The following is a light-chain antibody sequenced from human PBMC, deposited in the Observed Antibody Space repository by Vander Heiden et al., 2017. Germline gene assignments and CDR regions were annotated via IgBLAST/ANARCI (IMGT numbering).Light chain of an antibody. CDR3: QQDDHWPVT. Sequence: EIVMTQSPATLSVSPGERATLSCWASQSVSSNLAWYQQRPGRAPRLLIYSASTRATGIPARFSGSGSGTDFTLTISILHSEDFAVYCCQQDDHWPVTFGQGTKLEIK. CDR1: QSVSSN. CDR2: SAS. J-gene: IGKJ2*01. V-gene: IGKV3-15*01.